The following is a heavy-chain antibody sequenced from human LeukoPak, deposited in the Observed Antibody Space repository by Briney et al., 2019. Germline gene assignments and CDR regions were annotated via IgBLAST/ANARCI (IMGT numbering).Heavy chain of an antibody. Sequence: SVKVSCKASGGTFSSYAISWVRQAPGQGLEWMGRIIPIFGTANYAQKFQGRVTITTDESTSTAYMELSSLRSEDTAVYYCASSWGYYDSSGYYERYNWFDPWGQGTLVTVSS. CDR2: IIPIFGTA. D-gene: IGHD3-22*01. CDR3: ASSWGYYDSSGYYERYNWFDP. V-gene: IGHV1-69*05. J-gene: IGHJ5*02. CDR1: GGTFSSYA.